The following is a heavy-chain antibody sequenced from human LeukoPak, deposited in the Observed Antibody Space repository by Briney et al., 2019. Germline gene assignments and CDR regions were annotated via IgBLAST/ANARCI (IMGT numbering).Heavy chain of an antibody. CDR2: IRQDGGEK. Sequence: GGSLRLSCAVSGFTFSSYWRNWVRQAPGKGLEWVASIRQDGGEKSYVDSVKGRFTISRDNTIDSLYLQMSSLRAEDTAVYYCARDGTAAGLYFDLWGHGTLVTVSS. D-gene: IGHD6-13*01. CDR1: GFTFSSYW. J-gene: IGHJ4*01. CDR3: ARDGTAAGLYFDL. V-gene: IGHV3-7*01.